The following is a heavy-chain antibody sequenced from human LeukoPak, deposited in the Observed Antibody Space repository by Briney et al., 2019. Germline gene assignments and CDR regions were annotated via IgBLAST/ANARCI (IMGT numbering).Heavy chain of an antibody. D-gene: IGHD3-9*01. CDR2: INPNSGGA. Sequence: ASVKVSCKASVYTFTGHFVHWVRQAPGQGLEWMGWINPNSGGAKYAQNFQGRVSMTTDTSISTAYMELSRLRSGDTAVYYCARALRTDILTTDYWGQGTLVTVSS. CDR3: ARALRTDILTTDY. V-gene: IGHV1-2*02. CDR1: VYTFTGHF. J-gene: IGHJ4*02.